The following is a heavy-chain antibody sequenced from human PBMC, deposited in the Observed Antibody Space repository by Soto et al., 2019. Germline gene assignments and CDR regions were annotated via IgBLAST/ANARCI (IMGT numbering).Heavy chain of an antibody. V-gene: IGHV4-4*02. J-gene: IGHJ5*02. Sequence: QVQLQESGPRLVKPSESLSLTCGVSGGTVASSHWWSCVRQSPGRGLEWIGNVYHTGDTNFNPSLQRRVTFSVDKSNNQFSLRLTSVTAADTAVYFCAREIVTAGGNNYFDPWGPGTLVTVSS. CDR3: AREIVTAGGNNYFDP. CDR2: VYHTGDT. CDR1: GGTVASSHW. D-gene: IGHD2-21*02.